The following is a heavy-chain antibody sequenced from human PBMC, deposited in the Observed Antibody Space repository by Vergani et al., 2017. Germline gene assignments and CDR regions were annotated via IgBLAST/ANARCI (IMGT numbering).Heavy chain of an antibody. Sequence: EVQLVEPGGGLVKPGGSLRLSCAASGFTFSSYSMNWVRQAPGQGLEWVSSISSSSSYIYYADSVKGRFTISRDNAKNSLYLQMNSLRAEDTAVYYCARDLFYYESSGYYSGFFDYWGQGTLVTVSS. J-gene: IGHJ4*02. D-gene: IGHD3-22*01. V-gene: IGHV3-21*01. CDR1: GFTFSSYS. CDR2: ISSSSSYI. CDR3: ARDLFYYESSGYYSGFFDY.